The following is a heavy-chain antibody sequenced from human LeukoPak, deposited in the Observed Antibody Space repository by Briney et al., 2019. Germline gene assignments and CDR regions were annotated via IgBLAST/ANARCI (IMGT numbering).Heavy chain of an antibody. CDR3: ARNPLFGPSDY. Sequence: GESLQISCQGSGYSFTTYWIGWVRQMPGNGLEWRGIIYPGDSDIRYSPSFQGQVTISADKSISTAYLQWSSLKASDTAMYYCARNPLFGPSDYWGQGTLVTVSS. J-gene: IGHJ4*02. V-gene: IGHV5-51*01. CDR2: IYPGDSDI. CDR1: GYSFTTYW. D-gene: IGHD3-10*01.